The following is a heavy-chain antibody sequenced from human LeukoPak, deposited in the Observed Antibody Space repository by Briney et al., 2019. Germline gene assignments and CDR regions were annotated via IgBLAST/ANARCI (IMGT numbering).Heavy chain of an antibody. V-gene: IGHV3-9*01. CDR1: GFTFDDYA. D-gene: IGHD5-12*01. CDR3: TTGHSGYDRKGY. CDR2: ISWNSGSI. Sequence: GGSLRLSCAASGFTFDDYAMHWVRQAPGKGLEWVSGISWNSGSIGYADSVKGRFTISRDNAKNSLYLQMNSLRAEDTALYYCTTGHSGYDRKGYWGQGTLVTVSS. J-gene: IGHJ4*02.